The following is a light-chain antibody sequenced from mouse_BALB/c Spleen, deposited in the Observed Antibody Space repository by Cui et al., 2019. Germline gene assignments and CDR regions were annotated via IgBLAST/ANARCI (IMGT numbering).Light chain of an antibody. V-gene: IGKV4-68*01. CDR1: SSVSY. Sequence: QIVLTQSPALMSASPGEKVTMTCSASSSVSYMYWYQQKPRSSPKPWIYLTSNLASGVPARFSGSGSGTSYSLTISSMEAEDAATDYCQQWSSKPLTFGAGTKLELK. J-gene: IGKJ5*01. CDR2: LTS. CDR3: QQWSSKPLT.